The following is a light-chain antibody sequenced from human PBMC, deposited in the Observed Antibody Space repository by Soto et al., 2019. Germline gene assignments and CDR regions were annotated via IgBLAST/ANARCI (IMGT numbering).Light chain of an antibody. CDR2: AAS. Sequence: EIVLTQSPATLSLSPGERATLSCRASQSISSTYLAWYRQKPGQAPRLLIYAASRRATGIPDRFSGSGSGTDFTLTISRLEPEDFAVYYCQQYYASSWTFGQGTRVEIK. V-gene: IGKV3-20*01. CDR1: QSISSTY. J-gene: IGKJ1*01. CDR3: QQYYASSWT.